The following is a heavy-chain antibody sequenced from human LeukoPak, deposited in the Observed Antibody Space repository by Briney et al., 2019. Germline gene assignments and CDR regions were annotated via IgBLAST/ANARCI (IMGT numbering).Heavy chain of an antibody. CDR2: IIPVLNIT. V-gene: IGHV1-69*04. Sequence: SVTVSFKSSGGTFISSAITWVRQAPGQGLEWMGRIIPVLNITTYAQKFHGSVTLTADTSTRTVYMELSSLRSEETAVYYCARDQGLTAPPPYGLDVWGQGTTVIVCS. J-gene: IGHJ6*02. CDR3: ARDQGLTAPPPYGLDV. D-gene: IGHD5-18*01. CDR1: GGTFISSA.